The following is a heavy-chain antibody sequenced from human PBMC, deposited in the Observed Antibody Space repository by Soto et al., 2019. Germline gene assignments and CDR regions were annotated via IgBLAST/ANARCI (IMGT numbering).Heavy chain of an antibody. D-gene: IGHD5-12*01. CDR3: ASPYSGYDFTNALDI. CDR1: GYTFTSYG. V-gene: IGHV1-18*01. J-gene: IGHJ3*02. Sequence: GASVKVSCKASGYTFTSYGISWVRQAPGQGLEWMGWISAYNGNTNYAQKLQGRVTMTTDTSTSTAYMELRSLRSDDTAVYYCASPYSGYDFTNALDIWGQGTMVTVSS. CDR2: ISAYNGNT.